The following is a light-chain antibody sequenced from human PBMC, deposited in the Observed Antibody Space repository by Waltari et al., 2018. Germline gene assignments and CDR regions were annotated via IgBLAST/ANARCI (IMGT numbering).Light chain of an antibody. J-gene: IGKJ1*01. CDR3: QQYKSPTWT. V-gene: IGKV1-5*03. CDR1: QSISAW. Sequence: DIQMTQSPSTLSASVGDRVTITCRASQSISAWLAWYQQKLGKAPNLLIFKASTLESGVPSRFSGSGSGTEFTLTINSLQPDDFATYYCQQYKSPTWTFGQGTKVEIK. CDR2: KAS.